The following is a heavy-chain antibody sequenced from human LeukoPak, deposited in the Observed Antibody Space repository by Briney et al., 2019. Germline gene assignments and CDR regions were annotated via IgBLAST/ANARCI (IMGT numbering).Heavy chain of an antibody. D-gene: IGHD6-13*01. V-gene: IGHV4-38-2*01. CDR1: GLSISSGYY. J-gene: IGHJ6*03. CDR3: ARRISTYSSSWYNYYYYMDV. CDR2: IYHSGST. Sequence: PSETLSLTCAVSGLSISSGYYWGWVRQPPGKGLGGVWGIYHSGSTYYNPSLKSRVTISVDTSKNQFSLKLSSVTAADTAVYYCARRISTYSSSWYNYYYYMDVWGKGTTVTVSS.